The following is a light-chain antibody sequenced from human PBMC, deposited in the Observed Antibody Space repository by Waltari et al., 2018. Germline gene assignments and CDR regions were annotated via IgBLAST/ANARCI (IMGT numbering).Light chain of an antibody. CDR1: STDVGVYNH. V-gene: IGLV2-8*01. Sequence: QSALTQPPSASGSPGQSVTMSCTGTSTDVGVYNHVSWYQQHPGKAPKLLIYEVSERPSGVPARFSGSKSGNPASLTVSGLQPEDEADYYCASFAGSNTLFGGGTKLTVL. CDR3: ASFAGSNTL. J-gene: IGLJ2*01. CDR2: EVS.